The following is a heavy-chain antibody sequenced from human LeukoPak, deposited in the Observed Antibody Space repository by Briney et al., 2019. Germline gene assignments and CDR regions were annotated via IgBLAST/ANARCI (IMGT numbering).Heavy chain of an antibody. CDR2: ISGSGGST. V-gene: IGHV3-23*01. Sequence: GGSLRISCAASGFTFSSYAMSWVRQAPGKGLEWVSAISGSGGSTYYADSVKGRFTISRDNSKNTLYLQMNSLRAEDTAVYYCAKAGTYMVRGVIMDYWGQGTLVTVSS. CDR1: GFTFSSYA. D-gene: IGHD3-10*01. CDR3: AKAGTYMVRGVIMDY. J-gene: IGHJ4*02.